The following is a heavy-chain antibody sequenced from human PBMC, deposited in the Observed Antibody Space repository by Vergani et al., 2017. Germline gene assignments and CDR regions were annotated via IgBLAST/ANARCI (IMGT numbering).Heavy chain of an antibody. CDR3: AKDSSCSGGSCYSLYYYGMDV. J-gene: IGHJ6*02. D-gene: IGHD2-15*01. Sequence: EVQLVESGGGLVQPGRSLRLSCAASGFTFDDYAMHWVRQAPGKGLEWVSGISWSSGSIGYADSVKGRFTISRDNAKNSLYLQMNSLRAEETALYYCAKDSSCSGGSCYSLYYYGMDVWGQGTTVTVSS. V-gene: IGHV3-9*01. CDR2: ISWSSGSI. CDR1: GFTFDDYA.